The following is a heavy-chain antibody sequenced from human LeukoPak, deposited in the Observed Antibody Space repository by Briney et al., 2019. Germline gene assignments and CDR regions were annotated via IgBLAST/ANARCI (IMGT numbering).Heavy chain of an antibody. D-gene: IGHD3-3*01. J-gene: IGHJ4*02. V-gene: IGHV4-34*01. CDR2: INHSGST. Sequence: SETLSLTCAVYGGSFSGYYWSWIRQPPGKGLEWIGEINHSGSTNYNPFLKSRVTISVDTSKNQFSLKLSSVTAADTAVYYCARGSRGTIFGVVISYYFDYWGQGTLVTVSS. CDR1: GGSFSGYY. CDR3: ARGSRGTIFGVVISYYFDY.